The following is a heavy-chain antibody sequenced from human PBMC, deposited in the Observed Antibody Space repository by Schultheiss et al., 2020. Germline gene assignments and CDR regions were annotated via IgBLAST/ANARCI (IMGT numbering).Heavy chain of an antibody. D-gene: IGHD2-15*01. V-gene: IGHV2-5*01. J-gene: IGHJ6*02. CDR3: AKDMGPRGGPPRYYYYYGMDV. CDR2: IYWNDDK. CDR1: GFSLSTSGVG. Sequence: SGPTLVKPTQTLTLTCTFSGFSLSTSGVGVGWIRQPPGKALEWLALIYWNDDKRYSTSLKTRLTISKDTSKNQVVLTMTNMDPVDTATYYCAKDMGPRGGPPRYYYYYGMDVWGQGTTVTVSS.